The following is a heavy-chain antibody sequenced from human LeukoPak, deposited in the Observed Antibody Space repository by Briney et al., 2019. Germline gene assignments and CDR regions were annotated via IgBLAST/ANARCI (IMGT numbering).Heavy chain of an antibody. CDR1: GFTFSSYA. CDR3: ARGYYYDSSGYPGDY. J-gene: IGHJ4*02. V-gene: IGHV3-23*01. Sequence: GGSLRLSCAASGFTFSSYAMSWVRQAPGKGLEWVSTFSGSGGSTHYADSVKGRFTISRDNAKNSLYLQMNSLRAEDTALYYCARGYYYDSSGYPGDYWGQGTLVTVSS. CDR2: FSGSGGST. D-gene: IGHD3-22*01.